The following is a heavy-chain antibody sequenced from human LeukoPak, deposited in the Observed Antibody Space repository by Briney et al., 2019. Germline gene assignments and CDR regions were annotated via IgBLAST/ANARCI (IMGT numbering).Heavy chain of an antibody. CDR3: ARDRLWGLDP. J-gene: IGHJ5*02. CDR2: IIPIFGTA. CDR1: GGTFSSYA. V-gene: IGHV1-69*05. D-gene: IGHD7-27*01. Sequence: SVKVSCKASGGTFSSYAISWVRQAPGQGLEWMGGIIPIFGTANYAQKFQGRVTMTTDTSTSTAYMELRSLRSDDTAVYYCARDRLWGLDPWGQGTLVTVSS.